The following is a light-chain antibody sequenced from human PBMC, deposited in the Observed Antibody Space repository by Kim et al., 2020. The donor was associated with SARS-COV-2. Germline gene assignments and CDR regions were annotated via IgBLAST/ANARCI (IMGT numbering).Light chain of an antibody. CDR2: GAS. CDR1: QDSRND. V-gene: IGKV1-17*01. CDR3: LQHNTYPIT. J-gene: IGKJ5*01. Sequence: SASGGDRVTITCRASQDSRNDLGWCQQTPVRAPKRLIYGASSLQRGVPSRFSGSGSGTAFTLTIRRVQPEDFATNFCLQHNTYPITFGQGTRLEIK.